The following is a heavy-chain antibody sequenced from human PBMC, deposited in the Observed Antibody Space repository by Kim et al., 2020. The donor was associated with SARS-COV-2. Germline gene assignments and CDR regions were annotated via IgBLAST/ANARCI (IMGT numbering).Heavy chain of an antibody. J-gene: IGHJ3*02. V-gene: IGHV1-18*01. CDR1: GYTFTSYG. CDR2: ISGYNGNT. CDR3: AREPTSGTYGPGNAFAI. D-gene: IGHD1-26*01. Sequence: ASVKVSCKASGYTFTSYGISWVRQAPGQGLEWMGWISGYNGNTNYAQEVQGRVTMTTDTSTSTVYMELRSLRSDDTAVYYCAREPTSGTYGPGNAFAIWGQGTLVTVSS.